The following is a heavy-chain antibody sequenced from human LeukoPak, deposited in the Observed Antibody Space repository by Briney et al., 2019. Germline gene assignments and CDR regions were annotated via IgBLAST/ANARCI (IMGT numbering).Heavy chain of an antibody. Sequence: GSLRLSCAASGFTFSSYSMNWVRQAPGKGLEWVSSISSSGSYIFHADSVKGRFTISRDNAQNSLYLQMNSLRAEDTAVYYCAREGPINNGDLDYWGQGTLVTVSS. CDR1: GFTFSSYS. CDR3: AREGPINNGDLDY. V-gene: IGHV3-21*01. D-gene: IGHD1/OR15-1a*01. J-gene: IGHJ4*02. CDR2: ISSSGSYI.